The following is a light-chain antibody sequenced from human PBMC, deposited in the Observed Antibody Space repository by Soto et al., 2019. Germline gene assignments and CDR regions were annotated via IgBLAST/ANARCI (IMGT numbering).Light chain of an antibody. CDR2: DVS. J-gene: IGLJ3*02. Sequence: QSALTQPASVSGSPGQSITISWTGTSSDVGGYNYVSWYQQHPGKAPKLMIYDVSNRPSGVSNRFSGSKSGNTASLTISGLQAEDEADYYCSSYTSSSTLNWVFGGGTKLTVL. V-gene: IGLV2-14*01. CDR1: SSDVGGYNY. CDR3: SSYTSSSTLNWV.